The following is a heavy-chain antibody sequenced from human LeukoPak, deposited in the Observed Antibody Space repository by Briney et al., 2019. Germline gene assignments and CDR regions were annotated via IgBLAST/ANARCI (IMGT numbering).Heavy chain of an antibody. D-gene: IGHD6-19*01. Sequence: TSETLSLTCTVSGGSISSSSFYWGGIRQPPGKGREWIGTIFYSGSTYYNPSLRSRVTMSVDTSKNQFSLRLSSVTAADTAVYYCARQGYISGQGFRNNWFDPWGQGSLVTVSS. CDR3: ARQGYISGQGFRNNWFDP. V-gene: IGHV4-39*01. CDR2: IFYSGST. J-gene: IGHJ5*02. CDR1: GGSISSSSFY.